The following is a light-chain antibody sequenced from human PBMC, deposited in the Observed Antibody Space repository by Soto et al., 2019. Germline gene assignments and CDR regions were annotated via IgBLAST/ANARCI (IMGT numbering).Light chain of an antibody. CDR1: SSDVGGYNY. CDR3: CSYAGTYTQWV. Sequence: QSALTQPRSVSGSPGQSVTISCTGTSSDVGGYNYVSWYQQHPGKAPKLVIYDVSKRPSGVPDRFSGSKSGNTASLTVSWLQAEDEADYSCCSYAGTYTQWVFGGGTKVTVL. CDR2: DVS. J-gene: IGLJ3*02. V-gene: IGLV2-11*01.